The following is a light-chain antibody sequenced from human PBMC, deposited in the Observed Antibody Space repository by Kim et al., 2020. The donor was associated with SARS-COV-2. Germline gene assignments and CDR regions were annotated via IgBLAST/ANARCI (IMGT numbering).Light chain of an antibody. J-gene: IGLJ2*01. CDR1: SGDSSYA. Sequence: WVKQTSTLGSGDSSYAIAWHKQEPEKGGRFLKKLNSDGRNNKGGGITDRFSGSSWGAERFLTISSLQSEDEADYYCQTWGAGIVVFGGGTQLTVL. CDR2: LNSDGRN. CDR3: QTWGAGIVV. V-gene: IGLV4-69*01.